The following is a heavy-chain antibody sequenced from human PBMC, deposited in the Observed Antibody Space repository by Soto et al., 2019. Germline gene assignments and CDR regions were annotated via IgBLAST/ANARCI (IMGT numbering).Heavy chain of an antibody. CDR1: GGTFSSYT. V-gene: IGHV1-69*02. J-gene: IGHJ4*02. CDR3: ARGGGRAPRQDYYFDY. CDR2: IIPILGIA. D-gene: IGHD6-13*01. Sequence: ASVKVSCKASGGTFSSYTISWVRQAPGQGLEWMGRIIPILGIANYAQKFQGRVTITADKSTSTAYMELSSLRSEDTAVYYCARGGGRAPRQDYYFDYWGQGTLVTVSS.